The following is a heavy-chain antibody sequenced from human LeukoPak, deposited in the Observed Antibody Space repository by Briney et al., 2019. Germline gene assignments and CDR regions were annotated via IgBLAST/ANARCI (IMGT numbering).Heavy chain of an antibody. D-gene: IGHD1-26*01. CDR3: ARGREWEPKVFDY. J-gene: IGHJ4*02. V-gene: IGHV4-34*01. CDR1: GGSFSGYY. Sequence: SETLSLTCAVYGGSFSGYYWSWIRQPPGKGLEWIGEINHSGSTNYNPSLKSRVTISVDTSKNQFSLKLSSVTAAATAVYYCARGREWEPKVFDYWGQGTLVTVSS. CDR2: INHSGST.